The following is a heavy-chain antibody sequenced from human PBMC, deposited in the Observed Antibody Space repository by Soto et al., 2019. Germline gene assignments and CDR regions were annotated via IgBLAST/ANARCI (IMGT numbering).Heavy chain of an antibody. CDR1: GFTFSSYA. J-gene: IGHJ4*02. CDR3: PTAGDFWSGYNY. D-gene: IGHD3-3*01. Sequence: VQLLESGGGLVQPGGSLRLSCAASGFTFSSYAMSWVRQAPGKGLEWVSAISGSGGSTYYADSVKGRFTISRDNSKNTLYLQMNSLRAEDTAVYYCPTAGDFWSGYNYWGQGTLVTVSS. V-gene: IGHV3-23*01. CDR2: ISGSGGST.